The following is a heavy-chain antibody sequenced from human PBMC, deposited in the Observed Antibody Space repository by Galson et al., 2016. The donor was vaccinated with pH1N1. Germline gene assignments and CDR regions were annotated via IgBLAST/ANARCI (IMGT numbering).Heavy chain of an antibody. CDR1: GSNSDYN. CDR2: ISGSGGRK. V-gene: IGHV3-23*01. Sequence: SLRLSCAASGSNSDYNMNWVRLAPGKGLEWVSSISGSGGRKHYADSVQGQFIISRDNSKNTLYLQMNSPRAGDTALYFCAKGGYGDYGLDVFDIWGQGTMVIVSS. D-gene: IGHD4-17*01. J-gene: IGHJ3*02. CDR3: AKGGYGDYGLDVFDI.